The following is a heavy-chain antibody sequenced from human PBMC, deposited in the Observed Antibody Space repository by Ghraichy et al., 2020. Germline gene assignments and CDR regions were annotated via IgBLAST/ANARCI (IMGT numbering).Heavy chain of an antibody. D-gene: IGHD2-15*01. J-gene: IGHJ6*02. CDR2: IIPIFDTT. V-gene: IGHV1-69*13. CDR1: GGTFSRYA. CDR3: ARDRTVEIVVVVAANYAMDV. Sequence: VKVSCKASGGTFSRYAISWVRQAPGQGREWMGGIIPIFDTTNYAQKFQGRVTITADESTSTAYMELSSLRSEDTAVYYCARDRTVEIVVVVAANYAMDVWGQGTTVTVSS.